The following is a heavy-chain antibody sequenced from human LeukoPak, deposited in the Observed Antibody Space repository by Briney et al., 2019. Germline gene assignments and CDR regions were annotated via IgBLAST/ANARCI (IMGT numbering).Heavy chain of an antibody. CDR3: ARDVVLRFSHVHRMDV. Sequence: ASAKVSCKASGGTFSSYSISWVRQAPGQGLEWMGGIIPIFGTANYAQKFQGRVTITADESTSTAYMELSSLRSEDTAVYYCARDVVLRFSHVHRMDVWGKGTTVTVSS. V-gene: IGHV1-69*13. D-gene: IGHD3-3*01. J-gene: IGHJ6*03. CDR1: GGTFSSYS. CDR2: IIPIFGTA.